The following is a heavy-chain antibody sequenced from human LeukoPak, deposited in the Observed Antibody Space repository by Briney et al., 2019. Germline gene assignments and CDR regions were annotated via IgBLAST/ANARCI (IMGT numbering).Heavy chain of an antibody. CDR3: ARGYSYGLSRY. CDR1: GGSISSYY. CDR2: INHSGST. V-gene: IGHV4-34*01. D-gene: IGHD5-18*01. J-gene: IGHJ4*02. Sequence: SETLSLTCTVSGGSISSYYWSWIRQPPGKGLEWIGEINHSGSTNYNPSLKSRVTISVDTSKNQFSLKLSSVTAADTAVYYCARGYSYGLSRYWGQGTLVTVSS.